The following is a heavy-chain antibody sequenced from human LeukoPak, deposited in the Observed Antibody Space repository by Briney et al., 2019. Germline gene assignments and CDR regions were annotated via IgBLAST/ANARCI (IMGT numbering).Heavy chain of an antibody. CDR1: GFTFNIYD. Sequence: GGSLRLSCAASGFTFNIYDMHWVRQAAGGGLEWVSAIDTEGDTDYADSVEGRFTISRENAEKSLFLQMNSLRAGDTAVYFCARGFQSRPAPVGFDYWGQGALVTVSS. J-gene: IGHJ4*02. CDR3: ARGFQSRPAPVGFDY. D-gene: IGHD2-2*01. CDR2: IDTEGDT. V-gene: IGHV3-13*04.